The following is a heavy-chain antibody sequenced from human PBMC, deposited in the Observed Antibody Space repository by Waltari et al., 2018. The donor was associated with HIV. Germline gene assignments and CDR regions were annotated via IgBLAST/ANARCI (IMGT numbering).Heavy chain of an antibody. CDR2: IKQDGSEK. CDR3: ARGGFYGSGSKVN. CDR1: GFTFSSFG. Sequence: EVQLVESGGGLVQPGGSLSLSCAASGFTFSSFGMSGVRQAPGKGMEWVANIKQDGSEKYYVDSVNGRFTISRDNAENSLYLQMNSLRAEDTAVYYCARGGFYGSGSKVNWGQGTLVTVSS. V-gene: IGHV3-7*04. D-gene: IGHD3-10*01. J-gene: IGHJ4*02.